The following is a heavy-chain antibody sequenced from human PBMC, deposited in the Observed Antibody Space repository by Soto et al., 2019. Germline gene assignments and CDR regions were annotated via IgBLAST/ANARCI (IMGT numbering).Heavy chain of an antibody. CDR2: ISAGGVTT. CDR1: GFTFSNYA. V-gene: IGHV3-23*01. Sequence: GGSLRLSCAASGFTFSNYAMNWVRQAPGKGLEWFSTISAGGVTTYYADSVKGRFTISGDIPRNTLFLQMNSLRAGDTAVYYCAKRNPAAGYFFDIWGQGTMVTVSS. D-gene: IGHD6-13*01. J-gene: IGHJ3*02. CDR3: AKRNPAAGYFFDI.